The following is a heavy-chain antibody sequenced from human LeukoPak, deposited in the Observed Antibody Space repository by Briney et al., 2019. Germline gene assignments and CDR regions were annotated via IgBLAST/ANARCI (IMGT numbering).Heavy chain of an antibody. CDR1: GFTFSSYA. D-gene: IGHD3-10*01. Sequence: GGSLRLSCAASGFTFSSYAMHWVRQAPGKGLEWVAVISYDGSNKYYADSVKGRFTISRDNSKNTLYLQMNSLRAEDTALYYCARGKLSMVRGVISSIDYWGRGTLVTVSS. CDR2: ISYDGSNK. V-gene: IGHV3-30-3*01. J-gene: IGHJ4*02. CDR3: ARGKLSMVRGVISSIDY.